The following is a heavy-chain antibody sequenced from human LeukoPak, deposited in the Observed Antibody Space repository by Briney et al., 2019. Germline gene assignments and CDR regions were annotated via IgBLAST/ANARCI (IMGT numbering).Heavy chain of an antibody. V-gene: IGHV3-74*01. CDR1: GFTFSSYG. Sequence: GGSLRLSCAASGFTFSSYGMHWVRQAPGKGLVWVSRINSDGSSTSYADSVKGRFTISRDNAKNTLYPQMNSLRAEDTAVYYCARRSSGSPPYYFGYWGQGTLVTVSS. CDR3: ARRSSGSPPYYFGY. CDR2: INSDGSST. D-gene: IGHD1-26*01. J-gene: IGHJ4*02.